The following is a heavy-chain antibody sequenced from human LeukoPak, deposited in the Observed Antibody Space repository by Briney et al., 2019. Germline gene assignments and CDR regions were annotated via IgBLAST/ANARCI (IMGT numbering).Heavy chain of an antibody. V-gene: IGHV4-59*01. D-gene: IGHD3-22*01. CDR3: ARGSYDSSGYYYGSWFDP. CDR1: GGSISSYY. CDR2: IYYSGST. Sequence: PSETLSLTCTVSGGSISSYYWSWIRQPPGKGLEWIGYIYYSGSTNYNPSLKSRVTISVDTSKNQFSLKLSSVTAADTAVYYCARGSYDSSGYYYGSWFDPWGQETLVTVSS. J-gene: IGHJ5*02.